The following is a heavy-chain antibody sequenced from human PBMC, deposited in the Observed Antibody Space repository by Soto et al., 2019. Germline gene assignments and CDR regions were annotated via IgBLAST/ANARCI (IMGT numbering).Heavy chain of an antibody. V-gene: IGHV4-30-2*01. CDR3: ARGRVLVQAAVMFKCLHP. CDR2: IFHGGST. J-gene: IGHJ5*02. D-gene: IGHD2-15*01. CDR1: GAPITWDYYS. Sequence: LSVTGANSGAPITWDYYSWNWIRQPPVKGLEWIGYIFHGGSTYYNPSLRSRVTISVDRSRTQFSLKMSSVTDADTAVYYCARGRVLVQAAVMFKCLHPWGQGALVTVSS.